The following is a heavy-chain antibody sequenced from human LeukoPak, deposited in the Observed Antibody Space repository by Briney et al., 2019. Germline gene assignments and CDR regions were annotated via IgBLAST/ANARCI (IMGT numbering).Heavy chain of an antibody. Sequence: HPGGSLRLSCAASGFPFSAYAMHWVRQAPGKGLEWLSYISGSGTDIYHVDSVRGRFTISRDNAKNSLYLQMNSLRAEDTAVYYCARDYDQVTPRGMDVWGQGTTVTVSS. J-gene: IGHJ6*02. D-gene: IGHD2-21*02. CDR1: GFPFSAYA. CDR2: ISGSGTDI. CDR3: ARDYDQVTPRGMDV. V-gene: IGHV3-48*03.